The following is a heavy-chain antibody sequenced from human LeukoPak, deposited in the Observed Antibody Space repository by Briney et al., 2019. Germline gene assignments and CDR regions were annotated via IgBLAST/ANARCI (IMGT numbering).Heavy chain of an antibody. CDR2: INPNSGGT. V-gene: IGHV1-2*02. Sequence: GASVKVSCKASGYTFTGYYMHWVRQAPGQGREGMGWINPNSGGTNYAQKFQGRVTITRDTSISTASMDLSRLRPSDTAVYYGASGRGFGESHDAFDIWGQGTMVTVSS. CDR3: ASGRGFGESHDAFDI. J-gene: IGHJ3*02. D-gene: IGHD3-10*01. CDR1: GYTFTGYY.